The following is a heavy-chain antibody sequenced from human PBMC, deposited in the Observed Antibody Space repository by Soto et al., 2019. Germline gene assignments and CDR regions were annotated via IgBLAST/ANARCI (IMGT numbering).Heavy chain of an antibody. Sequence: EVQLAESGGDLVMPGGSLRLSWVGSGFTFSNAWMSWVRQPPGKGLEWVARIKSKRRGETTDYAPPVQGRFTISRDDSQSTLYLQMNSLKTEDTAVYYCTTDSGMSLLPAVGYWGQGTLVTVSS. V-gene: IGHV3-15*01. D-gene: IGHD2-2*01. J-gene: IGHJ4*02. CDR1: GFTFSNAW. CDR2: IKSKRRGETT. CDR3: TTDSGMSLLPAVGY.